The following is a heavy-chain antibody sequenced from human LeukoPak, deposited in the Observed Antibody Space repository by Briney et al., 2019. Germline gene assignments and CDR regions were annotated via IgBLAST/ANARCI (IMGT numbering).Heavy chain of an antibody. J-gene: IGHJ3*02. CDR3: AGRGDLSSYSSDIRHDTFDI. Sequence: GGSLRLSCAASGFTFSDYTMNWVRQAPGKGLEWVSSISSGSSYIYYADSVKGRLTISRDNAKNSLYLQMNSLRAEDTAVYYCAGRGDLSSYSSDIRHDTFDIWGQGTMVTVSS. V-gene: IGHV3-21*01. CDR2: ISSGSSYI. D-gene: IGHD3-22*01. CDR1: GFTFSDYT.